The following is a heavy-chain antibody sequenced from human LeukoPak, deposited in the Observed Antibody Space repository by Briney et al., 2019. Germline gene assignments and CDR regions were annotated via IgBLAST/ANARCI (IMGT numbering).Heavy chain of an antibody. J-gene: IGHJ4*02. V-gene: IGHV3-7*01. D-gene: IGHD3-16*02. Sequence: GGSLRLSCAASGFTFSSYWMSWVRQAPGKGLEWVASIKQDGSEKYYVDSVKGRFTISRDSAKNSLYLQMNSLRAEDTAVYYCARVRGGVWGSYRYDYWGQGTLVTVSS. CDR1: GFTFSSYW. CDR3: ARVRGGVWGSYRYDY. CDR2: IKQDGSEK.